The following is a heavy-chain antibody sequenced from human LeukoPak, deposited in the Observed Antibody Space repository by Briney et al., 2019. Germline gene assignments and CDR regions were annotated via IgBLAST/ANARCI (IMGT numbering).Heavy chain of an antibody. J-gene: IGHJ4*02. D-gene: IGHD1-26*01. V-gene: IGHV3-53*01. CDR3: ARDGGTGSFRAFDH. CDR1: GFTVNNDF. Sequence: GGSLRLSCVASGFTVNNDFMNWVRQAPGKGLEWVSVIYSGGSTYYADSVKGRFTISRDSSKNILYLQMNSLRAEDTAVYYCARDGGTGSFRAFDHWGQGTLVTVSS. CDR2: IYSGGST.